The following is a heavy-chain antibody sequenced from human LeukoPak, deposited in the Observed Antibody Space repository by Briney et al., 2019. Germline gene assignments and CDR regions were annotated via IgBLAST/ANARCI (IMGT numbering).Heavy chain of an antibody. D-gene: IGHD6-19*01. Sequence: GGSLRLSCAASGFTVSSNYMSWVRQAPGKGLEWVSSISSSSSYIYYADSVKGRFTISRDNAKNSLYLQMNSLRAEDTAVYYCARGSSSGWYFDYWGQGTLVTVSS. J-gene: IGHJ4*02. CDR1: GFTVSSNY. V-gene: IGHV3-21*01. CDR2: ISSSSSYI. CDR3: ARGSSSGWYFDY.